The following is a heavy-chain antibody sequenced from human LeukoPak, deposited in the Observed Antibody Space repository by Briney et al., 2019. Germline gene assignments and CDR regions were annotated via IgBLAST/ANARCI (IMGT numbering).Heavy chain of an antibody. CDR2: INHSGST. CDR3: ARSFSYGPYYFDY. D-gene: IGHD5-18*01. V-gene: IGHV4-34*01. Sequence: PSETLSLTCAVYGGSFSGYYWSWIRQPPGKGLEWIGEINHSGSTNYNPSLKSRVTISVDTSKNQFSLRLRSVTAADTAVYYCARSFSYGPYYFDYWGQGILVTVSS. J-gene: IGHJ4*02. CDR1: GGSFSGYY.